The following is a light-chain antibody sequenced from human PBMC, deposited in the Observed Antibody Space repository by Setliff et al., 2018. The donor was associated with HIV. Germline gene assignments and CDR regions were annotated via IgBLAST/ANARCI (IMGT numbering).Light chain of an antibody. CDR1: SSNIGAGYY. CDR3: QSYDRSLSGCV. Sequence: QSVLSQPPSVSGAPGQRVTISCTGSSSNIGAGYYVHWYQQLPGTAPKLLIYGNSNRPSGVPDRFSGSKSGTSASLAITGLQAEDEADYYCQSYDRSLSGCVFGTGTKV. J-gene: IGLJ1*01. CDR2: GNS. V-gene: IGLV1-40*01.